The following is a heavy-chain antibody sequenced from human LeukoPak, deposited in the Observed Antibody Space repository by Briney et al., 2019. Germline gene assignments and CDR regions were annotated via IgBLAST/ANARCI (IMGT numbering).Heavy chain of an antibody. D-gene: IGHD3-22*01. CDR3: AKDQHYDSNSLDV. Sequence: GGSLRLSCAASGFSFRTYGMHWVRQAPGKGLEWVAIISYDGGNEAYADSVKGRFSISRDNSKNTLYLQMNSLRPEDTAVYYCAKDQHYDSNSLDVWGPGTTVTVSS. CDR2: ISYDGGNE. J-gene: IGHJ6*02. CDR1: GFSFRTYG. V-gene: IGHV3-30*18.